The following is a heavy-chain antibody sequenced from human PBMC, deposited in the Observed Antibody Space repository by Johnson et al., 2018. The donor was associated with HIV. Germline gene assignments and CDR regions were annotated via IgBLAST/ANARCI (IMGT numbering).Heavy chain of an antibody. CDR3: AKDKAVGATHYFAFDI. J-gene: IGHJ3*02. CDR1: GFTFKNYW. D-gene: IGHD1-26*01. CDR2: IRQDGGEK. Sequence: VQLVESGGGLVQPGESLRLSCVVSGFTFKNYWMTWVRQAPGKGLEWVAYIRQDGGEKEYLDSVKGRFTISRDNSKDTLYLQINSLRAEDTAVYYCAKDKAVGATHYFAFDIWGQGTMVTVSS. V-gene: IGHV3-7*03.